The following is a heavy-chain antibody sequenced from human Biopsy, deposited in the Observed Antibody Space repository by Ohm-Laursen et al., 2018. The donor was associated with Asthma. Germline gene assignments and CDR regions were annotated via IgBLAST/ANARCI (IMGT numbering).Heavy chain of an antibody. CDR1: GDSFSNYA. D-gene: IGHD5-12*01. CDR3: ARGYSGSDRIVYYYSGLEV. J-gene: IGHJ6*02. V-gene: IGHV1-69*13. CDR2: LIPVLGTP. Sequence: SVKVSCKASGDSFSNYAISWVRQAPGQGLGWMGGLIPVLGTPDHAQMFEGRVTITADECTSTAYMELSSLSSEDTAVYYCARGYSGSDRIVYYYSGLEVWGQGTTVTVSS.